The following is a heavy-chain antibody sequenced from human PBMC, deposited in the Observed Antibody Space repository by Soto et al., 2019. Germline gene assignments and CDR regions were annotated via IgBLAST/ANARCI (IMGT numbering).Heavy chain of an antibody. D-gene: IGHD4-17*01. CDR3: ARQTTAPNYYYYGMDV. J-gene: IGHJ6*02. V-gene: IGHV5-51*01. CDR1: GYSFTSXX. CDR2: IYPGDSDT. Sequence: PGESLKISXKGSGYSFTSXXIGWVRQMPGKGLEWMGIIYPGDSDTRYSPSFQGQVTISADKSISTAYLQWSSLKASDTAMYYCARQTTAPNYYYYGMDVWGQGTTVTVSS.